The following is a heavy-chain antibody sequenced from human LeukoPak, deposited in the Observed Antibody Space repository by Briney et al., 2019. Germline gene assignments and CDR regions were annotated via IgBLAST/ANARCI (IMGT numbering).Heavy chain of an antibody. Sequence: SVKVSCKASGGTFSSYTISWVRQAPGQGLEWMGRIIPILGIANCAQKFQGRVTITADKSTSTAYMELSSLRSEDMAVFYCARSGSPKNYYYYYMDVWGKGTTVTVSS. CDR1: GGTFSSYT. J-gene: IGHJ6*03. CDR3: ARSGSPKNYYYYYMDV. CDR2: IIPILGIA. V-gene: IGHV1-69*02. D-gene: IGHD1-26*01.